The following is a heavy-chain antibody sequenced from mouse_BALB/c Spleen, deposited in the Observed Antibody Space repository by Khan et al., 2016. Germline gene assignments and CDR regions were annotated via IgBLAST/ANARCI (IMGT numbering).Heavy chain of an antibody. CDR2: IHYSGST. Sequence: EVQLQESGPDLVKPSQSLSLTCTVTAYSITSGYTWHWVRQFPGNKLEWMGHIHYSGSTKNNPSLRSRISITRDTSKNQFFLQLSSVTAEDTATYYCATESWGFAYWGQGTLVTVSA. J-gene: IGHJ3*01. CDR1: AYSITSGYT. CDR3: ATESWGFAY. D-gene: IGHD4-1*01. V-gene: IGHV3-1*02.